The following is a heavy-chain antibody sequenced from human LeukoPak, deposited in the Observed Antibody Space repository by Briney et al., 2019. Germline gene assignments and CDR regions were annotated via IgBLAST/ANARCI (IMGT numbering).Heavy chain of an antibody. CDR1: GFTFSSYA. Sequence: GGSLRLSCAASGFTFSSYAMSWVRQAPGKGLEWVSAISGSGGSTYYADSVKGRFTISRDNSKNTLYLQMNSLRAEDTAVYYCANPTEPVPTFGGVIDPFDYWGQGTLVTVSS. D-gene: IGHD3-16*02. J-gene: IGHJ4*02. CDR3: ANPTEPVPTFGGVIDPFDY. CDR2: ISGSGGST. V-gene: IGHV3-23*01.